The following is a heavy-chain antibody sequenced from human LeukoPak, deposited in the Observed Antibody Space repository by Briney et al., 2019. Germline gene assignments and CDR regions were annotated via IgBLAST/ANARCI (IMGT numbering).Heavy chain of an antibody. V-gene: IGHV3-23*01. D-gene: IGHD3-10*01. Sequence: PGGSLRLSCAASGFIFSSYAMSWVRQAPGKGLEWVSATGGDGSRTFYADFVKGRFTISRDNSKNTLYLRVDSLRAEDTAVYYCAKYRPGTYYRGPGMDVWGQGTTVTVSS. J-gene: IGHJ6*02. CDR3: AKYRPGTYYRGPGMDV. CDR1: GFIFSSYA. CDR2: TGGDGSRT.